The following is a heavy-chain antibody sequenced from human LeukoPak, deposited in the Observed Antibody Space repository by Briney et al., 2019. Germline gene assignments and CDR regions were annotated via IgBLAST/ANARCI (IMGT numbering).Heavy chain of an antibody. Sequence: SETLSLTCTVSGGSIRGYYWSWIRQPPGKRLEWIAYIYNSATTNYNPSLKSRLTISVDTSENQISLKLSSVTAADTAVYYCARHGPADSRSYPLDHWGQGTLVTVSS. V-gene: IGHV4-59*08. CDR3: ARHGPADSRSYPLDH. D-gene: IGHD3-10*01. CDR2: IYNSATT. J-gene: IGHJ4*02. CDR1: GGSIRGYY.